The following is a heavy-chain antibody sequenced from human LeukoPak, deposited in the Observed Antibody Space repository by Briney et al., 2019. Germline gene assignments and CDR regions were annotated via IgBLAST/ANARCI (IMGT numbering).Heavy chain of an antibody. CDR2: ISPKSGGT. J-gene: IGHJ3*02. V-gene: IGHV1-2*02. CDR3: ARGRVRCSGGNCYSYAFDI. Sequence: ASVKVSFKASGYTFIDFYMHWVRQAPGQGLEWMGWISPKSGGTNYAQKFKGRLTVTRDTSISTAYIELSWLTSDDTALYYCARGRVRCSGGNCYSYAFDIWGQGTMVTVSS. CDR1: GYTFIDFY. D-gene: IGHD2-15*01.